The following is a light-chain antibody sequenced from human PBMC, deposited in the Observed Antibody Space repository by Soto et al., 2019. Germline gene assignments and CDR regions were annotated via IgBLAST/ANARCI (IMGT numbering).Light chain of an antibody. V-gene: IGLV2-14*01. CDR1: SSDVGGYNY. CDR3: SSYTSSTTLVV. CDR2: EVS. Sequence: VLTQPASVSGSPGQSITISCTGTSSDVGGYNYVSWYQQHPGKAPKLMIYEVSNRPSGVSNRFSGSKSGNTASLTISGLQAEDEADYYCSSYTSSTTLVVFGGGTKVTVL. J-gene: IGLJ2*01.